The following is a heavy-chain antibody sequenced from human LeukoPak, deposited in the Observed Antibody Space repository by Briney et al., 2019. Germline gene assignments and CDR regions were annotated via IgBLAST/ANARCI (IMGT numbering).Heavy chain of an antibody. J-gene: IGHJ6*03. D-gene: IGHD3-22*01. CDR3: AGQVGDIYYYYYMDV. CDR1: VGSINSYY. CDR2: IYSSGST. Sequence: SETLSLTCSVSVGSINSYYWSWIRQPPGKGLQWIGYIYSSGSTKYNPSLKSRVTISVETSKNQFFLKLSSVTAADTAVYYCAGQVGDIYYYYYMDVWGKGTTVTVSS. V-gene: IGHV4-4*09.